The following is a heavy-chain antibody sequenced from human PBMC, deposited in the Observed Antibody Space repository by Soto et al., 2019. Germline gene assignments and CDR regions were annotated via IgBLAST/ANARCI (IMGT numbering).Heavy chain of an antibody. J-gene: IGHJ4*02. CDR2: LYYSGGT. V-gene: IGHV4-39*01. D-gene: IGHD6-19*01. Sequence: QLQLQESGPGLVKPSETLSLTCTVSGDSISRGTYYWGWIRQPPGKGLEWIGSLYYSGGTHYNPSLKSRVTISADTSKNQLSLQLSSVTAADTALYYCARHGQWLAKGLYWGQGTLVTVSS. CDR3: ARHGQWLAKGLY. CDR1: GDSISRGTYY.